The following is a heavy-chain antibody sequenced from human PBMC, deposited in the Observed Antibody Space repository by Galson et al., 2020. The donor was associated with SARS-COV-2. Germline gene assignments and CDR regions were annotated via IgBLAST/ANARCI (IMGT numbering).Heavy chain of an antibody. D-gene: IGHD4-4*01. CDR3: ARDSQGGNDYNYLLF. Sequence: SVKVSCKASGYTFTSYYIHWVRQAPGQGLEWMGIINPSGGGTTYAQKFQGRVTMTRDTSTSTVYMELSSLRSEDTAVYYCARDSQGGNDYNYLLFWGQGTLVTVSS. CDR2: INPSGGGT. V-gene: IGHV1-46*01. CDR1: GYTFTSYY. J-gene: IGHJ4*02.